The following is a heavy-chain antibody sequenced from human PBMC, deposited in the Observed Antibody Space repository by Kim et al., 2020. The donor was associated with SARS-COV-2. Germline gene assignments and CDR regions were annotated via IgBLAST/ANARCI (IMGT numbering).Heavy chain of an antibody. D-gene: IGHD2-2*01. V-gene: IGHV3-30*07. J-gene: IGHJ4*02. Sequence: KGRFPISRDNSKNTLYLQMNSLRAEDTAVYYCARDSEHSIVVVPAAPFDYWGQGTLVTVSS. CDR3: ARDSEHSIVVVPAAPFDY.